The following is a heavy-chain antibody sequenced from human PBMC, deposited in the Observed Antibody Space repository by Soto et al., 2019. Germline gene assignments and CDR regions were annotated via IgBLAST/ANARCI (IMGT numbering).Heavy chain of an antibody. J-gene: IGHJ5*02. CDR3: ARVPDR. CDR2: IYYNGNT. CDR1: GGSISGYY. D-gene: IGHD2-2*01. Sequence: SETLSLTCTVSGGSISGYYWGWIRQPPGKGLEWIGFIYYNGNTNSNPSLKSRVTISLDTSKNQVSLKLSSVTAADTAVYYCARVPDRWAQGTLVTVSS. V-gene: IGHV4-59*08.